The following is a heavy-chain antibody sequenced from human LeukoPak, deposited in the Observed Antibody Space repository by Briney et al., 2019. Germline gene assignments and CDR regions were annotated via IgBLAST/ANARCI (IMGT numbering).Heavy chain of an antibody. CDR3: AKGTFKKQYYYYYMDV. V-gene: IGHV3-23*01. CDR2: ISGSGGST. J-gene: IGHJ6*03. Sequence: PGGSLRLSCAASGFTFSSYGMSWVRQAPGKGLEWVSAISGSGGSTYYADSVKGRFTISRDNSKNTLYLQMNSLRAEDTAVYYCAKGTFKKQYYYYYMDVWGKGTTVTISS. CDR1: GFTFSSYG.